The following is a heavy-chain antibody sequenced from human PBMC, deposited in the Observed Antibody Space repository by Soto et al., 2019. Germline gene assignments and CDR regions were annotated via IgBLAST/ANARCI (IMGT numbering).Heavy chain of an antibody. CDR1: GFTFSDYY. J-gene: IGHJ4*02. CDR2: ISGSSSYT. Sequence: PVGSLRLSCAASGFTFSDYYMSWIRQVPGKGLERVSYISGSSSYTKYADSVSGRFTVSRDNAKNSLYLQMNSLRAEDTAVYYCARRGGYGYYFDYWGQGTLVTVSS. V-gene: IGHV3-11*06. D-gene: IGHD5-18*01. CDR3: ARRGGYGYYFDY.